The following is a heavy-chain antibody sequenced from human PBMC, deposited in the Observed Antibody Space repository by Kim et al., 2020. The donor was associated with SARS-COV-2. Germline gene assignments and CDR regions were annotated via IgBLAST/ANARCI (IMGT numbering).Heavy chain of an antibody. CDR1: GFTFTNYA. V-gene: IGHV3-23*01. Sequence: GGSLRLSCAASGFTFTNYAMNWVRQAPGKGLEWVSLISDAGGSTYHADSVRGRFTISRDNSKNTLYLQMNSLRAEDTAVYYCAKDSRKGVRLSYYYGMDVWGQGTTVTVSS. CDR2: ISDAGGST. D-gene: IGHD3-10*01. J-gene: IGHJ6*02. CDR3: AKDSRKGVRLSYYYGMDV.